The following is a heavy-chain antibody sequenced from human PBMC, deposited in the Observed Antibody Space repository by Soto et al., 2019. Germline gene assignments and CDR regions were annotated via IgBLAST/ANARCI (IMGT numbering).Heavy chain of an antibody. CDR2: ISAYNGNT. D-gene: IGHD6-19*01. V-gene: IGHV1-18*04. CDR3: AREDGYSSGWYNYFYGMDV. Sequence: ASVKVSCKASGYTFTSYGISWVRQAPGQGLDWMGWISAYNGNTNYAQKLQGRVTMTTDTSTSTAYMELRSLRSDDTAVYYCAREDGYSSGWYNYFYGMDVWGQGTTVTVSS. J-gene: IGHJ6*02. CDR1: GYTFTSYG.